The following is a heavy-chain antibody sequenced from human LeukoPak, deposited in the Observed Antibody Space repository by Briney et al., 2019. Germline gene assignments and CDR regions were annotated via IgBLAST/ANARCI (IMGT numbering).Heavy chain of an antibody. D-gene: IGHD1-26*01. V-gene: IGHV4-39*07. CDR1: GGSISSSSYY. J-gene: IGHJ3*02. CDR3: ARYIVSYPHDAFDI. Sequence: SETLSLTCTVSGGSISSSSYYWGWIRQPPGKRLEWIGRIYTSGSTNYNPSLKSRVTISVDTSKKQFSLKLSSVTAADTAFYYCARYIVSYPHDAFDIWGQGTMVTVSS. CDR2: IYTSGST.